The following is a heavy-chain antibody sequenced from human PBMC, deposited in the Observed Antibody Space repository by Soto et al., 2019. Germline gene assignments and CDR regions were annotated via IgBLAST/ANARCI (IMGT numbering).Heavy chain of an antibody. CDR2: TGSGTGPG. Sequence: QVQLVQSGAEMREPGSSVKVSCKASGGSLSTNPISWVRQAPGQGLEWMGGTGSGTGPGNHAQKFQGRLTVTADKSTSTVYMELTNLSSEDTAVYYCARRDSGGFYRFFDSWGQGTLVTVSS. V-gene: IGHV1-69*06. D-gene: IGHD2-15*01. J-gene: IGHJ4*02. CDR1: GGSLSTNP. CDR3: ARRDSGGFYRFFDS.